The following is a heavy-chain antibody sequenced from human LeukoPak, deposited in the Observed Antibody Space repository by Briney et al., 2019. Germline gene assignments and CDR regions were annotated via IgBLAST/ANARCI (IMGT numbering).Heavy chain of an antibody. CDR2: IYTSGST. CDR1: GGSISSYH. Sequence: SETLSLTCTVSGGSISSYHWSWIRQPAGKGLEWIGHIYTSGSTNYNPSLKSRVTMSVGTSKNQFSLKLSSVTAADTAVYYCARVGDYALKDWGQGTLVTVSS. CDR3: ARVGDYALKD. J-gene: IGHJ4*02. D-gene: IGHD3-16*01. V-gene: IGHV4-4*07.